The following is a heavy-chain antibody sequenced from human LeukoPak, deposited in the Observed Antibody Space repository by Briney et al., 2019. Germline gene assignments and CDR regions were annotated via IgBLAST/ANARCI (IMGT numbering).Heavy chain of an antibody. J-gene: IGHJ4*02. D-gene: IGHD6-19*01. CDR1: AFTFSSYS. Sequence: PAGSLRLSCAASAFTFSSYSMNWVRQAQGKGLEWVSSISSSSSYIYYADSVKGRFTISRDNATNSLYLQMNSLRAEDTAVYYCARDLEWLVTLFDYWGQGTLVTVSS. CDR3: ARDLEWLVTLFDY. CDR2: ISSSSSYI. V-gene: IGHV3-21*01.